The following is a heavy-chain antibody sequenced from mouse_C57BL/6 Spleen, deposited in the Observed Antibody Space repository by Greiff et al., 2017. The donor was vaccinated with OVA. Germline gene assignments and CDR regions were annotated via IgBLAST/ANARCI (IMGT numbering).Heavy chain of an antibody. D-gene: IGHD1-1*01. V-gene: IGHV1-80*01. CDR2: IYPGDGDT. CDR3: ARDYYGRHAMDY. CDR1: GYAFRSYW. Sequence: QVQLQQSGAELVKPGASVKISCKASGYAFRSYWMNWVKQRPGKGLEWIGQIYPGDGDTNYNGKFKGKATLTADKSSSTAYMQLSSLTSEDSAVYFCARDYYGRHAMDYWGQGTSVTVSS. J-gene: IGHJ4*01.